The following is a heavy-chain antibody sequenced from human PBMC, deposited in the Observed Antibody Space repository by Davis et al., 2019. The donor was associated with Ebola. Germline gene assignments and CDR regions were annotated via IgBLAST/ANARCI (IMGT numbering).Heavy chain of an antibody. Sequence: PGGSLRLSCAASGFTFSSYAMHWVRQAPGKGLEWVAVISYDGSNKYYADSVKGRFTISRDNSKNTRYLQMNSLRAEDTAVYYCARDSRASRLEYYYGMDVWGQGTTVTVSS. D-gene: IGHD2-2*01. CDR3: ARDSRASRLEYYYGMDV. CDR1: GFTFSSYA. V-gene: IGHV3-30-3*01. CDR2: ISYDGSNK. J-gene: IGHJ6*02.